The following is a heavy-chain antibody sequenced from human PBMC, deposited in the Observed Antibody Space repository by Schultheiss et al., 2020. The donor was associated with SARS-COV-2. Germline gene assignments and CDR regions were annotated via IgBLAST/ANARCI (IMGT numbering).Heavy chain of an antibody. Sequence: ASVKVSCKASGYTFTSYYMHWVRQAPGQGLEWMGIINPSGGSTSYAQKFQGRVTMTRDTSTSTVYMELSSLRSEDTAVYYCARAAGVAVAGTNRALAYWGQGTLVTVSS. CDR3: ARAAGVAVAGTNRALAY. CDR2: INPSGGST. CDR1: GYTFTSYY. J-gene: IGHJ4*02. V-gene: IGHV1-46*01. D-gene: IGHD6-19*01.